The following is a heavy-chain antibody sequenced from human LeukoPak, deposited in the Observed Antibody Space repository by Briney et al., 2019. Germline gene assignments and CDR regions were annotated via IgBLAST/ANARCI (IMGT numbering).Heavy chain of an antibody. Sequence: SETLSLTCTVSGGSVSSGSYYWSWIRHPPGKGLEWIGYIYYSGSTNYNPSLKSRVTISVDTSKNQFSLKLSSVTAADTAVYYCPRASGPYSVFDYWGQGTLVTVSS. CDR1: GGSVSSGSYY. D-gene: IGHD2-15*01. V-gene: IGHV4-61*01. CDR3: PRASGPYSVFDY. CDR2: IYYSGST. J-gene: IGHJ4*02.